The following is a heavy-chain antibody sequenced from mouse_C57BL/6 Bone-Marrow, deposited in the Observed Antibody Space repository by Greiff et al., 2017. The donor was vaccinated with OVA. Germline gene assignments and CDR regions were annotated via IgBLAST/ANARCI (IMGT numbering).Heavy chain of an antibody. J-gene: IGHJ4*01. D-gene: IGHD4-1*01. CDR1: GYTFTSYW. Sequence: VKLQQPGAELVKPGASVKLSCKASGYTFTSYWMHWVKQRPGQGLEWIGMIHPNSGSTTYNEKFKSKATLTVDKSSSTAYMQLSSLTSEDSAVYYCARRDPYLVTSDWDDYAMDYWGQGTAVTVAS. CDR2: IHPNSGST. V-gene: IGHV1-64*01. CDR3: ARRDPYLVTSDWDDYAMDY.